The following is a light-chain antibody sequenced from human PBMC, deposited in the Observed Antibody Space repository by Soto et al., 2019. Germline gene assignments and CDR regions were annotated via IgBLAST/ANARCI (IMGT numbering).Light chain of an antibody. CDR2: SNN. CDR3: AAWDDSLNGRV. CDR1: SSNIGSNT. J-gene: IGLJ3*02. V-gene: IGLV1-44*01. Sequence: QSVLTQSPSASGTPGQRVTISCSGSSSNIGSNTGNWYQQLPGTAPKLLIYSNNQRPSGVPDRFSGSKSGTSASLAISGLQSEDEADYYCAAWDDSLNGRVFGGGTKVTVL.